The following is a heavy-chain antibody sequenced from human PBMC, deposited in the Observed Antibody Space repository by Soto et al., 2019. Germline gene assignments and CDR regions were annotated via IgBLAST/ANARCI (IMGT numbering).Heavy chain of an antibody. CDR2: ISYDGSNK. Sequence: QVQLVESGGGVVQPGRSLRLSCAASGFTFSSYGMHWVRQAPGKGLEWVAVISYDGSNKYYADSVKGRFTISRDNSKNTLYLQMNSLRAEDTAVYYCAKDGLRYNYYYYYMDVWGKGTTVTVSS. J-gene: IGHJ6*03. D-gene: IGHD3-9*01. CDR1: GFTFSSYG. CDR3: AKDGLRYNYYYYYMDV. V-gene: IGHV3-30*18.